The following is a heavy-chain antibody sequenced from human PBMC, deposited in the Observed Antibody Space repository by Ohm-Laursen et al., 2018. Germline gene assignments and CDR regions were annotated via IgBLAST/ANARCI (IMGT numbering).Heavy chain of an antibody. CDR1: GYTFTSYD. CDR2: VNPNSGNT. D-gene: IGHD6-19*01. J-gene: IGHJ5*02. Sequence: GASVKVSCKASGYTFTSYDINWVRQATGQGLEWMGWVNPNSGNTGYAQKFQGRVTMTRNTSISTAYMELSSLRSEDTAVYYCARPRPPYSSGSRGTNWFDPWGQGTLVTVSS. V-gene: IGHV1-8*01. CDR3: ARPRPPYSSGSRGTNWFDP.